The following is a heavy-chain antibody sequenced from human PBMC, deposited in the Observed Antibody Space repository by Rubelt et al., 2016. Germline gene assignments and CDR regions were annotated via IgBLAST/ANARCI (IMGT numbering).Heavy chain of an antibody. V-gene: IGHV3-30*04. CDR3: ARDAYGYYDIGWGDGFDI. D-gene: IGHD4-17*01. CDR2: ISYDGSNK. J-gene: IGHJ3*02. Sequence: GFTFSSYAMRWVRQAPGKGLEWVAVISYDGSNKYYADSVKGRFTISRDNSKNTLYLQMNSLRAEDTAVYYCARDAYGYYDIGWGDGFDIWGQGTMVTVSS. CDR1: GFTFSSYA.